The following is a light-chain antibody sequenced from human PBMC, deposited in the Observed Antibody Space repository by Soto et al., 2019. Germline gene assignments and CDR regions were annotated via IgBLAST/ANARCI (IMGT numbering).Light chain of an antibody. CDR1: QSISSW. CDR3: QQYNSYRT. J-gene: IGKJ1*01. V-gene: IGKV1-5*01. CDR2: DAS. Sequence: DSHITQSPSTLSASVGDRVTITCRASQSISSWLAWYQQKPGKAPKLLIYDASSLESGVPSRFSGSGSGTEFTLTISSLQPDDFATYYCQQYNSYRTFGQGT.